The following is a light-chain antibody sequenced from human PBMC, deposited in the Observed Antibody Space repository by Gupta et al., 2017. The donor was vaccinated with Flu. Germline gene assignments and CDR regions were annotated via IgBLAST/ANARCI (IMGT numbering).Light chain of an antibody. J-gene: IGLJ2*01. CDR1: ALGDKF. CDR3: QTCDSSTVV. Sequence: SPGKTASSTCSGNALGDKFPSGYQQAPGQYPVLVIYIDTKRPSGSPDRFSGSSSVDTATLTISWTQAMDEDDYDWQTCDSSTVVFGGGTKLTVL. CDR2: IDT. V-gene: IGLV3-1*01.